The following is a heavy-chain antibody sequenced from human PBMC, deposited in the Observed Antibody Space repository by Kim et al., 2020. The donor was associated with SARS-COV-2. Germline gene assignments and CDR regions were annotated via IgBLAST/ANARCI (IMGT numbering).Heavy chain of an antibody. CDR3: ARFSPYCGGGNCYS. Sequence: SETLSLTYTVSFSSITTNTHTCTRNRHPQRKVPNFITIINLTTTTYNNPPLNSRITTSVDTSKNHFSLKLSSVTAADTALYYCARFSPYCGGGNCYSGGQGVLV. CDR2: INLTTTT. D-gene: IGHD2-15*01. V-gene: IGHV4-39*01. CDR1: FSSITTNTHT. J-gene: IGHJ5*01.